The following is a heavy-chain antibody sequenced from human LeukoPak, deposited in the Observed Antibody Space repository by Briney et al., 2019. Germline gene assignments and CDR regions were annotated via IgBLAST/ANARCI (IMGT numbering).Heavy chain of an antibody. D-gene: IGHD2-2*01. CDR1: GGSISSGSYY. V-gene: IGHV4-61*02. CDR3: ARVFCSSTSCFKNWLDP. Sequence: SETLSLTCTVSGGSISSGSYYWSWIRQPAGKGLEWIGRIYTSGSTNYNPSLKSRVTISVDTSKNQFSLKLSSVTAADTAVYYCARVFCSSTSCFKNWLDPWGQGTLVTVSS. CDR2: IYTSGST. J-gene: IGHJ5*02.